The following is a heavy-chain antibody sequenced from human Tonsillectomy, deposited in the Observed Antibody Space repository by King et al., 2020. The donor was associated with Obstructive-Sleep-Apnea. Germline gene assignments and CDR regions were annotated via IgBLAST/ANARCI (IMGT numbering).Heavy chain of an antibody. CDR2: IYYSGST. Sequence: QLQESGPGLVKPSQTLSLTCTVSGGSISSGGYYWSWIRQHPGKGLEWIGYIYYSGSTYYNPSLKSRVTISVDTSKNQFSLKLSPVTAADTAVYYCARDGDSSGHHDAFDIWGQGTMVTVAS. J-gene: IGHJ3*02. D-gene: IGHD3-22*01. CDR3: ARDGDSSGHHDAFDI. CDR1: GGSISSGGYY. V-gene: IGHV4-31*03.